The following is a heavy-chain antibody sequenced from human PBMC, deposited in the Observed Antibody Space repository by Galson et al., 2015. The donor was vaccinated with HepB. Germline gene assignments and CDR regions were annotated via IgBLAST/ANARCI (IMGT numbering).Heavy chain of an antibody. CDR1: GFSLSTNGVG. J-gene: IGHJ4*02. CDR2: IFWDDDA. Sequence: PALVTPTQTLTLTCTVSGFSLSTNGVGVGWIRQPPGQALEWLGLIFWDDDARYSPSLKSRLTITKDTSKNQVVLTLTNMAPVDTATYYCAHRRVGDTTSFDYWGLGTLVTVSS. CDR3: AHRRVGDTTSFDY. D-gene: IGHD1-26*01. V-gene: IGHV2-5*02.